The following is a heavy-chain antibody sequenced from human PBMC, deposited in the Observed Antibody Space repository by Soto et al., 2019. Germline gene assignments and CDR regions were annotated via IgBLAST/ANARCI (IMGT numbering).Heavy chain of an antibody. CDR2: ISYSGRT. Sequence: SETLSLTCDVSGGSFTGYVCNWIRQSPGKGLEWIGEISYSGRTSYNPSLKPRVTVSVDTARTQFSLNLTSVTDADTAFYYCAIGYGYFRQWGQGVLVTVYS. CDR3: AIGYGYFRQ. J-gene: IGHJ4*02. D-gene: IGHD3-22*01. CDR1: GGSFTGYV. V-gene: IGHV4-34*01.